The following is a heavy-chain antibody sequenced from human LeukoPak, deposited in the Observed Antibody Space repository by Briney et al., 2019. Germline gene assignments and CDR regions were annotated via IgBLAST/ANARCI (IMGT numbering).Heavy chain of an antibody. D-gene: IGHD2-2*02. CDR1: GFTFSSYA. CDR2: ISGSGGSA. Sequence: GSLRLSCAASGFTFSSYAMSWVRQAPGKGLEWVSAISGSGGSAYYADSVKGRFTISRDNSKNTLYLQMNSLRAEDTAVYYCARYPSDQYYFDYWGQGTLVTVSS. J-gene: IGHJ4*02. V-gene: IGHV3-23*01. CDR3: ARYPSDQYYFDY.